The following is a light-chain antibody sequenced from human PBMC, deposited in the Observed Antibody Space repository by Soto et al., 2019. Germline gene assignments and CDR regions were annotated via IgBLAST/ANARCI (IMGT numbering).Light chain of an antibody. V-gene: IGLV2-23*02. CDR2: EVS. CDR3: CSYADSSTWV. Sequence: QSVLTQPASVSGSPGQSITISCTGTSSDVGSYTLVSWYQQHPGKAPKLMIFEVSKRPSGVSNRFSGSKSGNTASLTISGLQAEDEADYYCCSYADSSTWVFGGGTKVTV. J-gene: IGLJ3*02. CDR1: SSDVGSYTL.